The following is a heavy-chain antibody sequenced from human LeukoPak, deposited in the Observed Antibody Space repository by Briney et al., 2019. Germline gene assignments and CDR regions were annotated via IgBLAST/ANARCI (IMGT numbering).Heavy chain of an antibody. Sequence: ASVKVSCKASGYTFTRNGINWVRQAPGQGLEWMGWSSANNGNTDYAQKFQGRVTMTTDTSTSTAYMELRSLISDDTAVYYCARGIGATRVFDFWGQGTLVTVSS. J-gene: IGHJ4*02. CDR3: ARGIGATRVFDF. D-gene: IGHD1-1*01. V-gene: IGHV1-18*04. CDR1: GYTFTRNG. CDR2: SSANNGNT.